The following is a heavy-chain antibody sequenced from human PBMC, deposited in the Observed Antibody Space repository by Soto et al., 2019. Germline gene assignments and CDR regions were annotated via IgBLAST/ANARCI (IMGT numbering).Heavy chain of an antibody. CDR3: AKDRRAGGNSTFYFDF. CDR1: GFKFSNYA. Sequence: GGSLRLSCAASGFKFSNYAMSWVRQAPGKGLEWVSLISATGGGTYYADSVKGRFTISRDNSHNTLYLQVHSLTAEDTAVYYCAKDRRAGGNSTFYFDFWGQGAQVTVSA. D-gene: IGHD3-16*01. V-gene: IGHV3-23*01. J-gene: IGHJ4*02. CDR2: ISATGGGT.